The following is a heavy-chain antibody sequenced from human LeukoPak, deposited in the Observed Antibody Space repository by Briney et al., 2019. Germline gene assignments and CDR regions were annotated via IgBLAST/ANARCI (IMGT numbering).Heavy chain of an antibody. D-gene: IGHD3-3*01. Sequence: ASVKVSCKASGYTFSIYNMHWVRQAPGQGLEWVGILNPSGGTSYAQNLQGRITMTRDTSTSTLYMELSRLRSDDTAVYYCARDPETTIFYYYYMDVWGKGTTVTVSS. J-gene: IGHJ6*03. CDR3: ARDPETTIFYYYYMDV. CDR1: GYTFSIYN. V-gene: IGHV1-46*01. CDR2: LNPSGGT.